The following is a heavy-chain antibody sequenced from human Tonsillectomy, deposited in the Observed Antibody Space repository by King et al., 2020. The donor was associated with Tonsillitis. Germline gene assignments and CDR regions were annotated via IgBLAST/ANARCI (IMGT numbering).Heavy chain of an antibody. Sequence: VQLVESGGGLVQPGGSLRLACSAFGFTFRSYAMHWVRQAPGRGLESVSAISSNGISTYYADSVKDRFTISRDNFKNTLYLQMSGLRAEDTAVYYCVKLGPRVGGTTWEPGYFDSWGQGTLVTVSS. CDR2: ISSNGIST. J-gene: IGHJ4*02. CDR3: VKLGPRVGGTTWEPGYFDS. V-gene: IGHV3-64D*06. CDR1: GFTFRSYA. D-gene: IGHD1-26*01.